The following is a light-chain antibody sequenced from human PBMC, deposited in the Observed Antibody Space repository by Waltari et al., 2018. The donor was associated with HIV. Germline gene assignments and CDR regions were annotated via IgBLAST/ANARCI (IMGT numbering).Light chain of an antibody. CDR1: SSDVGGYNY. Sequence: QSALTQPASVSGSPGQSITISCTGTSSDVGGYNYVSWNQQHPGKAPKLMIYEVSKRPSGVSNRFSGSKSGNTASLTISGLQAEDEADYYCSSYTSSSLVVFGGGTKLTVL. J-gene: IGLJ2*01. CDR3: SSYTSSSLVV. V-gene: IGLV2-14*01. CDR2: EVS.